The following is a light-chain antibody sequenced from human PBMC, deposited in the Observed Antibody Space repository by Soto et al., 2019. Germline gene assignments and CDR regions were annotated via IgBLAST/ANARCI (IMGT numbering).Light chain of an antibody. CDR2: GAS. Sequence: EIVLTHAPGPLSFSQAQRATLYCTDSQCFTSNYLAWYQQKPGQAARLLVYGASSRASGISDRFSGSESGTDFTLTISRLEPEDFAVYYCQDYVSPPIICGQGKRREIK. V-gene: IGKV3-20*01. CDR3: QDYVSPPII. J-gene: IGKJ5*01. CDR1: QCFTSNY.